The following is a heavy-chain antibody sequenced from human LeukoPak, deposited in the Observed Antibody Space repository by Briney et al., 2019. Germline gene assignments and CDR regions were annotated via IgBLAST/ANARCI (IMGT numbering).Heavy chain of an antibody. CDR3: ARHTVGVTIFGVATNDAFDI. D-gene: IGHD3-3*01. Sequence: GESLKISCKASGFTFTRYWIGWVRQMPGKGLEWMGIIYPGDSDTRYSPSFQGQVTISADKSISTAYLQWSSLKASDTAMYYCARHTVGVTIFGVATNDAFDIWGQGTMVTVSS. J-gene: IGHJ3*02. CDR2: IYPGDSDT. CDR1: GFTFTRYW. V-gene: IGHV5-51*01.